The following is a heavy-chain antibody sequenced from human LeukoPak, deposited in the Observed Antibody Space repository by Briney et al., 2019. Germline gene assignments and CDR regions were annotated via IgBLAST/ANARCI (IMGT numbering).Heavy chain of an antibody. CDR3: AKDEASRIALAGFFDY. CDR1: GFTFSSYG. J-gene: IGHJ4*02. CDR2: IRYDGSNK. D-gene: IGHD6-19*01. V-gene: IGHV3-30*02. Sequence: PGGSLRLSCAASGFTFSSYGMHWVRQAPGKGLEWVAFIRYDGSNKYYADSVKGRFTISRDNSKNTLYLQMNSLRAEDTAVYYCAKDEASRIALAGFFDYWGQGTLVTVSS.